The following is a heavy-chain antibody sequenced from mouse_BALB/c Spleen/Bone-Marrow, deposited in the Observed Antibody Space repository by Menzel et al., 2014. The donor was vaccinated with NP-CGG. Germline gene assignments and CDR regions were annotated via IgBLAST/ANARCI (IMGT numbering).Heavy chain of an antibody. CDR3: ARLHYYGSFAY. J-gene: IGHJ3*01. V-gene: IGHV4-1*02. Sequence: EVKVIESGGGLVQPGGSLKLSCAASGFDFSRYWMRWVRQAPGKGLEWIGEINPDSSTINYTPSLKDEFIISRDNAKNTLYLQMSKVRSEDTALYYCARLHYYGSFAYWGQGTLVTVSA. CDR1: GFDFSRYW. CDR2: INPDSSTI. D-gene: IGHD1-2*01.